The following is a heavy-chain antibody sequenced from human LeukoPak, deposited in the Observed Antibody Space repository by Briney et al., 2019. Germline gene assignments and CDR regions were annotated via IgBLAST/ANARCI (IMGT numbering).Heavy chain of an antibody. V-gene: IGHV3-20*04. CDR2: INWNGGST. J-gene: IGHJ4*02. CDR1: GFTFDDYG. D-gene: IGHD3-22*01. Sequence: GGSLRLSCAASGFTFDDYGMSWVRQAPGKGLEWASGINWNGGSTGYADSVKGRFTISRDNAKNSLYLQMNSLRAEDTALYYCARSGLYYYDSSGLGYWGQGTLVTVSS. CDR3: ARSGLYYYDSSGLGY.